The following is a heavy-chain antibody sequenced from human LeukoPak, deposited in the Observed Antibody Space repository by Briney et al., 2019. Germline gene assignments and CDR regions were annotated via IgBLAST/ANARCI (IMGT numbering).Heavy chain of an antibody. D-gene: IGHD2-15*01. Sequence: ASVKVSCKASGYTFSSYGISWVRQAPGQGLEWMGWISAYNGNTNYAQKLQGRVTMTTDTSTSTAYMELRGLRSDDTAVYYCARDQGVAATSWFDPWGQGTLVTVSS. CDR1: GYTFSSYG. V-gene: IGHV1-18*04. J-gene: IGHJ5*02. CDR2: ISAYNGNT. CDR3: ARDQGVAATSWFDP.